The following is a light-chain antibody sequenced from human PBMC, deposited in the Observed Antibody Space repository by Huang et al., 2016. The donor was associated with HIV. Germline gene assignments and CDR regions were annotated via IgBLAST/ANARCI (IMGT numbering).Light chain of an antibody. Sequence: IQLTQSPSSLSASIGDRVTITCRASQGISTSLAWYQQKPGKAPNLLIFDASSLRSGVPARFSGSRSGTVFTLSISSLQPEDFATYYCQQLRSYPLTFGGGTKVEIK. J-gene: IGKJ4*01. V-gene: IGKV1-9*01. CDR2: DAS. CDR3: QQLRSYPLT. CDR1: QGISTS.